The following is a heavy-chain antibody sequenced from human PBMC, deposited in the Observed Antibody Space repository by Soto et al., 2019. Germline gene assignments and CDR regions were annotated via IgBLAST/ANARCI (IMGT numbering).Heavy chain of an antibody. CDR1: GFTFSSYS. J-gene: IGHJ5*02. CDR2: ISSSSSYI. V-gene: IGHV3-21*01. Sequence: EVQLVESGGGLVKPGGSLRLSCAASGFTFSSYSMNWVRQAPGKGLEWVSSISSSSSYIYYADSVKGRFTISRDNAKNSLYLQMNSLRAEDTAVYYCARDLAFGYSGYDFNWFDPWGQGTLVTVSS. D-gene: IGHD5-12*01. CDR3: ARDLAFGYSGYDFNWFDP.